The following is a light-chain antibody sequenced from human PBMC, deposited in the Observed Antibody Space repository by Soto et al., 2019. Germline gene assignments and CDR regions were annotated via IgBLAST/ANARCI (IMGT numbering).Light chain of an antibody. J-gene: IGKJ2*01. Sequence: EIVLTQSPGTLSLSPGERATLSCRASQSVSSNYLAWYQQKPGQAPRLLIYGASSRATGIPDRFSGSGSGTDLTLTISRLEPEDLSVYYCQQYGDSPPYTFGQGTKLEIK. CDR2: GAS. CDR3: QQYGDSPPYT. V-gene: IGKV3-20*01. CDR1: QSVSSNY.